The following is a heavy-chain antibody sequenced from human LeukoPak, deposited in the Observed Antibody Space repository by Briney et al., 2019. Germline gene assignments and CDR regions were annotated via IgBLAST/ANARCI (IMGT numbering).Heavy chain of an antibody. CDR1: GYTLTELS. Sequence: ASVKVSCKVSGYTLTELSTHWVRQAPGKGLEWMGGIIPIFGTANYAQKFQGRVTITADESTSTAYMELSSLRSEDTAVYYCARGDGYCSSTSCMGWFDPWGQGTLVTVSS. V-gene: IGHV1-69*13. CDR2: IIPIFGTA. D-gene: IGHD2-2*01. J-gene: IGHJ5*02. CDR3: ARGDGYCSSTSCMGWFDP.